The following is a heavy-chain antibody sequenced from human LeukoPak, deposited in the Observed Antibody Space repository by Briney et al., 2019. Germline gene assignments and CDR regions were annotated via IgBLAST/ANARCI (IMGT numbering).Heavy chain of an antibody. CDR1: GYTFTSYD. V-gene: IGHV1-8*01. CDR3: AVDFWSGYSNWFDP. J-gene: IGHJ5*02. Sequence: ASVKVSCKASGYTFTSYDINCVRQATGQGLEWMGWVNPNSGNTGYAQKFQGRVTMTRNTSISTAYMELSSLRSEDTAVYYCAVDFWSGYSNWFDPWGQGTLVTVSS. CDR2: VNPNSGNT. D-gene: IGHD3-3*01.